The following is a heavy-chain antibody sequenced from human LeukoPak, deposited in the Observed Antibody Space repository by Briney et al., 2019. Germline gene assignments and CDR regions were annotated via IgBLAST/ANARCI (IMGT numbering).Heavy chain of an antibody. CDR1: GGSISSYY. CDR3: ARIDPYYYDSSGYLHFDY. J-gene: IGHJ4*02. Sequence: SETLSLTCTVSGGSISSYYWSWIRQPPGKGLEWIGYIYCSGSTNYNPSLKSRVTISVDTSKNQFSLKLSSVTAADTAVYYCARIDPYYYDSSGYLHFDYWGQGTLVTVSS. CDR2: IYCSGST. V-gene: IGHV4-59*01. D-gene: IGHD3-22*01.